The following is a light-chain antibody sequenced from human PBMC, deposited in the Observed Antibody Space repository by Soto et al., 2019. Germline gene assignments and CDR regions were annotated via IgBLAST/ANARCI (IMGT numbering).Light chain of an antibody. CDR1: QSVSSN. CDR2: GAS. V-gene: IGKV3-15*01. Sequence: TVMTQSPATLSVSPGEGATLSCRASQSVSSNVAWYQQKPGQAPRLLIYGASTRATGIPARFSGSGSGTEFTLTISSLQSEDFAVYYCQQYHNWPPLTFGQGTKVEIK. CDR3: QQYHNWPPLT. J-gene: IGKJ1*01.